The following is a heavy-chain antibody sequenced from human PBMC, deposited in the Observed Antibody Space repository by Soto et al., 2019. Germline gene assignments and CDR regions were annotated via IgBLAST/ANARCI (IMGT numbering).Heavy chain of an antibody. CDR1: GGSISSGGYS. Sequence: SETLSLTCAVSGGSISSGGYSWSWIRQPPGKGLEWIGYIYHSGSTNYKPSIKSRVTISVDRSKIQFSLKLSSVTAADTAVYYCASGLVTTLHYWGQGTLVTVS. J-gene: IGHJ4*02. V-gene: IGHV4-30-2*01. CDR2: IYHSGST. D-gene: IGHD4-17*01. CDR3: ASGLVTTLHY.